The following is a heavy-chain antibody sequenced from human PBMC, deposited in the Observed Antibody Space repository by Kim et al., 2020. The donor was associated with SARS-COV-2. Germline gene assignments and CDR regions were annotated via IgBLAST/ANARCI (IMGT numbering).Heavy chain of an antibody. CDR3: ARDQTVLLGDMDV. J-gene: IGHJ6*03. V-gene: IGHV1-2*02. Sequence: NYAQKFQGRVTMTRDTSISTAYMELSRLRSDDTAVYYCARDQTVLLGDMDVWGKGTTVTVSS. D-gene: IGHD4-4*01.